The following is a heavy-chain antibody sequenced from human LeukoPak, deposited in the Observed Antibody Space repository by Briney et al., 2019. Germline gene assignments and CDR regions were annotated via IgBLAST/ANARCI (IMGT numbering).Heavy chain of an antibody. CDR3: AGSQTYYDFWSGRGGWFDP. CDR2: IYSGGST. V-gene: IGHV3-66*01. CDR1: GFTVSSNY. J-gene: IGHJ5*02. Sequence: PGGSLRLSCAASGFTVSSNYMSWVRQAPGKGLEWVSVIYSGGSTYYADSVKGRFTISRDNSKNTLYLQMNGLRAEDTAVYYCAGSQTYYDFWSGRGGWFDPWGQGTLVTVSS. D-gene: IGHD3-3*01.